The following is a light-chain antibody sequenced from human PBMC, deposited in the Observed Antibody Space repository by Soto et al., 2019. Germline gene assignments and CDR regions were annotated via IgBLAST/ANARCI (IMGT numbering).Light chain of an antibody. J-gene: IGKJ1*01. CDR1: QSINGW. Sequence: DIQVTQNTSTLSASVGDRVTITCRASQSINGWLAWYQQKPGQAPNLLIYKASTLESGVPSRFSGSGSGTEFTLTVSSLQPDDFATYYCHQYHNFPRTFGQGTKVDIK. CDR2: KAS. CDR3: HQYHNFPRT. V-gene: IGKV1-5*03.